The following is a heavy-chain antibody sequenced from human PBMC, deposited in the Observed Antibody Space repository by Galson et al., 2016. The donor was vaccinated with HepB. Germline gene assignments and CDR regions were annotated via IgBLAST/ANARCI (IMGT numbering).Heavy chain of an antibody. CDR2: ITWNSGII. D-gene: IGHD3-22*01. CDR1: GFTFDDIA. CDR3: VKDIREYYDSSGYYPYDAFDI. V-gene: IGHV3-9*01. Sequence: SLRLSCAASGFTFDDIAMHWVRQDPGKGLEWVAGITWNSGIIGYADSVKGRFTISRDNVKSSLYLQMTSLRAEDTALYYCVKDIREYYDSSGYYPYDAFDIWGQGTLVTVSS. J-gene: IGHJ3*02.